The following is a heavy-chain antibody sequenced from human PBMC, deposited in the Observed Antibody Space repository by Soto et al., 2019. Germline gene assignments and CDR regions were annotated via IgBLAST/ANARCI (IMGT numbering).Heavy chain of an antibody. Sequence: SETLSLTCTVSGGSISSGGYYWSWIRQHPGKGLEWIGYIYYSGSTYYNPSLKSRVTISVDTSKNQFSLKLSSVTAADTAVYYCARFLGSGSYPPLAPWGQGTLVTVSS. CDR3: ARFLGSGSYPPLAP. V-gene: IGHV4-31*03. CDR1: GGSISSGGYY. J-gene: IGHJ5*02. CDR2: IYYSGST. D-gene: IGHD3-10*01.